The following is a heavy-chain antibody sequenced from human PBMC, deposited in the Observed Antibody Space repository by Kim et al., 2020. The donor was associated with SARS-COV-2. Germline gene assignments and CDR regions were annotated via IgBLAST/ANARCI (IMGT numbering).Heavy chain of an antibody. CDR1: GYSFTSYW. CDR2: IYPGDSDT. D-gene: IGHD3-9*01. V-gene: IGHV5-51*01. Sequence: GESLKISCKGSGYSFTSYWIGWVRQMPGKGLEWMGIIYPGDSDTRYSPSFQGQVTISAEKSISTAYLQWSSLKASDTAMYYCARGGYYDMLTGYYLVGRVFVYWGQGTLVTVSS. J-gene: IGHJ4*02. CDR3: ARGGYYDMLTGYYLVGRVFVY.